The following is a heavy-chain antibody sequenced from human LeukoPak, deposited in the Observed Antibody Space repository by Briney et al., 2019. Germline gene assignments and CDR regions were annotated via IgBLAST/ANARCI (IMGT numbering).Heavy chain of an antibody. D-gene: IGHD6-6*01. J-gene: IGHJ4*02. CDR1: GGSISSDY. CDR2: IYSSGGT. V-gene: IGHV4-59*01. CDR3: ARVPYGGSASLFDY. Sequence: PSETLSLTCTVSGGSISSDYWSWIRQPPGKGLEWIGYIYSSGGTNYNPSLKSRVTISVDTSKNQFSLKLSSVTAGDTAFYYCARVPYGGSASLFDYWGQGTLVTVSS.